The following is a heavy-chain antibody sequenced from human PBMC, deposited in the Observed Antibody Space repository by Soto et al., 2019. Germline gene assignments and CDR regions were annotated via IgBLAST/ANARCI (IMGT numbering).Heavy chain of an antibody. CDR3: ARAGQLERQAYYYYGMDV. CDR2: IYHSGST. CDR1: GGSISSSNW. J-gene: IGHJ6*02. D-gene: IGHD1-1*01. V-gene: IGHV4-4*02. Sequence: QVQLQESGPGLVKPSGTLSLTCAVSGGSISSSNWWSWVRQPPGKGLEWIGEIYHSGSTNYNPSLKSRVTIAVDKSKNQFSLELSSVTAADTAVYYCARAGQLERQAYYYYGMDVWGQGTTVTVSS.